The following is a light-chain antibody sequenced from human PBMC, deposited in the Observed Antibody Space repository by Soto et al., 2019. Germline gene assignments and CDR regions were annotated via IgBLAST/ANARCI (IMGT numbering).Light chain of an antibody. V-gene: IGKV1-33*01. CDR3: QQYDTVPPS. CDR2: DAS. CDR1: QDITNY. Sequence: DLQMTQSPSSLSASVGDRVTITCQASQDITNYLNWYQQKPGKAPKLLIFDASNLQTGVPSRFSGSGSGTDFSFTITNLQPEDFATYYCQQYDTVPPSFGQGTKLDIE. J-gene: IGKJ2*01.